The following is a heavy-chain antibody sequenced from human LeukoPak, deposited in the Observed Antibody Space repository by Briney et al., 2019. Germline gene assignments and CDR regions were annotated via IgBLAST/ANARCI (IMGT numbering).Heavy chain of an antibody. J-gene: IGHJ4*02. CDR2: SNAGNGNT. D-gene: IGHD1-26*01. Sequence: ALVKVSCKASGYTFTSYAMHWVRQAPGQRLEWMGWSNAGNGNTKYSQEFQGRVTITRDTSASTAYMELSSLRSGDMAVYYCARDSGSYWGEGDYFDYWGQGTLVTVSS. CDR1: GYTFTSYA. V-gene: IGHV1-3*02. CDR3: ARDSGSYWGEGDYFDY.